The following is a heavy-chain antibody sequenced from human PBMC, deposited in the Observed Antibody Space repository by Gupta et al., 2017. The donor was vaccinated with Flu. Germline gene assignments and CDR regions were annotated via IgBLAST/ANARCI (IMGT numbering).Heavy chain of an antibody. CDR1: GYTFTGYY. V-gene: IGHV1-2*02. CDR2: INPNSAGT. CDR3: ARGPASGDFDY. Sequence: QVHLVQSGAEVKKPGASVKVSCKASGYTFTGYYMHWMRQAPGQGLEWMGWINPNSAGTSYEQKFQGRVTMTRDTSISTVYMELSRLRSDDTAVYYCARGPASGDFDYWGQGTLVTISS. J-gene: IGHJ4*02. D-gene: IGHD2-2*01.